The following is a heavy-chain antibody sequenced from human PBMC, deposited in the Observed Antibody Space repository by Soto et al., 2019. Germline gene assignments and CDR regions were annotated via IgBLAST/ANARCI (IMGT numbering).Heavy chain of an antibody. Sequence: GGSLRLSCAASGFAFSNAWMKWVRQAPGKGLEWVGRIKSKTDGGTTDYAAPVKGRFTISRDDSKNTLYLQMNSLKTEDTAVYYCTTDGPGDWDYYYGMDVWGQGTTVTVSS. J-gene: IGHJ6*02. CDR2: IKSKTDGGTT. CDR1: GFAFSNAW. D-gene: IGHD3-10*01. V-gene: IGHV3-15*07. CDR3: TTDGPGDWDYYYGMDV.